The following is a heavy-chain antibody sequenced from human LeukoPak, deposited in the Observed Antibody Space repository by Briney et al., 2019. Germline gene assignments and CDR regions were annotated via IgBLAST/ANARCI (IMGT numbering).Heavy chain of an antibody. D-gene: IGHD3-22*01. CDR1: GFIFNNYA. J-gene: IGHJ4*02. CDR2: ISNSGTYK. Sequence: GGSLRLSCAGSGFIFNNYAMHWVRQPPGKGLEWVSSISNSGTYKFYADSVKGRFTISRDNAKNSVYLQMNNLRAEDTAVYYCAKDGEYYYDSSGYYAIDHWGQGTLVTVSS. V-gene: IGHV3-21*01. CDR3: AKDGEYYYDSSGYYAIDH.